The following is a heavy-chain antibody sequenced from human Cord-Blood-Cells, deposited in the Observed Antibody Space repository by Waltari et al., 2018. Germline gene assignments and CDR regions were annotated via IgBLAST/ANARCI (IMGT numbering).Heavy chain of an antibody. J-gene: IGHJ3*02. CDR1: GYTFTGYY. D-gene: IGHD3-22*01. V-gene: IGHV1-2*02. Sequence: QVQLVQSGAEVKKPGASVKVSCKASGYTFTGYYMHWVRKPPGQGLEWMGWINPNSGGTNYAQKFQGRVTMTRDTSISTAYMELSRLRSDDTAVYYCARPNSSGYYDAFDIWGQGTMVTVSS. CDR3: ARPNSSGYYDAFDI. CDR2: INPNSGGT.